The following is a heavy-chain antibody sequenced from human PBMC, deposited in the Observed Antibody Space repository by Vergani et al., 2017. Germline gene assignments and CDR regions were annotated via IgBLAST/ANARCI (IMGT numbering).Heavy chain of an antibody. CDR2: MDYSGST. V-gene: IGHV4-39*01. CDR1: GDSVISTDYH. Sequence: QVQLQESGPGLVKPSETLSLTCTVSGDSVISTDYHWGWIRQPPGKGLEWIGSMDYSGSTSYNPSLESRISISFETPKNQFSLRLTSVNAADTAVYYCASKRGACRAAYCHSYDFWGPGTLVGVSS. D-gene: IGHD2-15*01. CDR3: ASKRGACRAAYCHSYDF. J-gene: IGHJ4*02.